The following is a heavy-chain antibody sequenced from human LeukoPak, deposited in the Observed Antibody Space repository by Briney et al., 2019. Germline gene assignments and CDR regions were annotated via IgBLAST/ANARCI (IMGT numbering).Heavy chain of an antibody. CDR1: GFTFSIYV. J-gene: IGHJ6*02. V-gene: IGHV3-23*01. CDR3: AKDPTPNYGMDV. CDR2: ISDSGGST. Sequence: GGSLRLSCAASGFTFSIYVMTWGRQAPGKGLEWVSAISDSGGSTYYADSVKGRFTISRDNSKNTLYLQMNSLRAEDAAVYYCAKDPTPNYGMDVWGQGTTVTVSS.